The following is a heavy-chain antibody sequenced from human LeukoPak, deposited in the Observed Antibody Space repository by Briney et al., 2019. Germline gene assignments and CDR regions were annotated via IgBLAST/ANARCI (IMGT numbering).Heavy chain of an antibody. Sequence: PGRSLRLSCAASGFTFSSYGMHWVRQAPGKGLEWVAVISYDGSNKYFADSVKGRFTISRDNSKNTLYLQMNSLRAEDTAVYYCAKDFLGSSRACYIWGQGTMVTVSS. CDR1: GFTFSSYG. V-gene: IGHV3-30*18. CDR3: AKDFLGSSRACYI. D-gene: IGHD2-2*01. J-gene: IGHJ3*02. CDR2: ISYDGSNK.